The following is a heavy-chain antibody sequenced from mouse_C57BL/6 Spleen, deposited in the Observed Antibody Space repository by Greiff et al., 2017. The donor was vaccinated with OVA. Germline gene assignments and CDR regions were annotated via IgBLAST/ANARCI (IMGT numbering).Heavy chain of an antibody. CDR2: IDPSDSYT. J-gene: IGHJ4*01. V-gene: IGHV1-59*01. CDR3: ARLDTTVVATNYYAMDY. CDR1: GYTFTSYW. Sequence: QVQLKESGAELVRPGTSVKLSCKASGYTFTSYWMHWVKQRPGQGLEWIGVIDPSDSYTNYNQKFKGKATLTVDTSSSTAYMQLSSLTSEDSAVYYCARLDTTVVATNYYAMDYWGQGTSVTVSS. D-gene: IGHD1-1*01.